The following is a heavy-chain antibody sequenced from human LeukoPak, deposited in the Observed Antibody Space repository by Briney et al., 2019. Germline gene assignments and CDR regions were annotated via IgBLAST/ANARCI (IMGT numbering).Heavy chain of an antibody. CDR1: GFTFSDYY. Sequence: GRSLRLSCAASGFTFSDYYMSWIRQAPGKGLEWVSYISSSSNKVYYADSVKGRFTISRDNAKNSLFLQMNSLRADDTAVYYCARNFYCGGDCAISYFDYWGQGTLVTVSS. CDR2: ISSSSNKV. J-gene: IGHJ4*02. D-gene: IGHD2-21*02. CDR3: ARNFYCGGDCAISYFDY. V-gene: IGHV3-11*04.